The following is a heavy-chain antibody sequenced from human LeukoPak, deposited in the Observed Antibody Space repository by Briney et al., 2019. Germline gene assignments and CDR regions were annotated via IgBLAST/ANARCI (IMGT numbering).Heavy chain of an antibody. CDR1: GFTFRSYA. CDR3: AKGDYLYYFDY. J-gene: IGHJ4*02. CDR2: ISYDGSNK. V-gene: IGHV3-30-3*01. D-gene: IGHD4-11*01. Sequence: GGSLRLSCAASGFTFRSYAMHWVRQAPGKGLEWVAVISYDGSNKDYADSVKGRFTISRDNSKNTLYLQMNSLRAEDTAVYYCAKGDYLYYFDYWGQGTLVTVSS.